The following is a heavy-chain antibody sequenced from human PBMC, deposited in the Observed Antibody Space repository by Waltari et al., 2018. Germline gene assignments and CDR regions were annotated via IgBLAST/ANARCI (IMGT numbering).Heavy chain of an antibody. D-gene: IGHD1-26*01. CDR3: ASGPRREIDY. J-gene: IGHJ4*02. CDR2: IIPILGIA. Sequence: ISWVRQAPGQGLEWMGRIIPILGIANYAQKFQGRVTITADKSTSTAYMELSSLRSEDTAVYYCASGPRREIDYWGQGTLVTVSS. V-gene: IGHV1-69*02.